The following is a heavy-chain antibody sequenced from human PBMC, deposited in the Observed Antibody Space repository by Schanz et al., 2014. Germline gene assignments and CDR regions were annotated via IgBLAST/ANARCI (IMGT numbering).Heavy chain of an antibody. Sequence: EVQLVESGGDVVQPGRSLRLSCAATGFIFSDYAMSWVRHAPGKGLEWVSAIAGSGAGAVYADSVQGRFAIFRDRTTLYLQMSSLRLDDTAVYYCTKAVRPEPESIFFQHWGQGTLVTVSA. CDR2: IAGSGAGA. J-gene: IGHJ1*01. CDR3: TKAVRPEPESIFFQH. CDR1: GFIFSDYA. D-gene: IGHD3-9*01. V-gene: IGHV3-23*04.